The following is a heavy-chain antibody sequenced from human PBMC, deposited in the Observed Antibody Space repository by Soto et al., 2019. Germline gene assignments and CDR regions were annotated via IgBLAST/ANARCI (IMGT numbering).Heavy chain of an antibody. J-gene: IGHJ4*02. V-gene: IGHV3-21*06. CDR2: ISSTTNYI. CDR1: GFPFSSYS. CDR3: ARESEDLTSNFDY. Sequence: EVQLVDFGGGLVKPGGSLRLSCAASGFPFSSYSMNWVRQAPGKGLEWVSSISSTTNYIYYGDSMKGRFTISRDNAKNSLYLEMNSLRAEDTAVYYCARESEDLTSNFDYWGQGTLVTVSS.